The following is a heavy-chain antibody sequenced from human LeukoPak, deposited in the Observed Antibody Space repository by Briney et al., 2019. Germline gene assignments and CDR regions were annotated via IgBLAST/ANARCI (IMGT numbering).Heavy chain of an antibody. V-gene: IGHV3-21*01. CDR3: ARAYTNGDYLDY. D-gene: IGHD4-17*01. CDR1: GFTFSRYS. CDR2: ISDSSRHI. Sequence: GGSLRLSCAASGFTFSRYSVNWVRQAPGKGLEWVSCISDSSRHIYYADSVKGRFAISRDNAKSSASLQMNSLRVDDTAVYYCARAYTNGDYLDYWGQGTLVTVSS. J-gene: IGHJ4*02.